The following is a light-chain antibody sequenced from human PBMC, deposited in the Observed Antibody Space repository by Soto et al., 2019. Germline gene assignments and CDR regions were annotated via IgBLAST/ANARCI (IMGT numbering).Light chain of an antibody. CDR3: QQRSYWPVT. J-gene: IGKJ3*01. CDR2: DAS. V-gene: IGKV3-11*01. Sequence: DSVLTHATGTMSMSLVERVVLSCRASQSVSNYLAWYQQQPGPASRLLIDDASSGATGIPGRFSGRGAGTDFTLTISSLEPEDFVFYYWQQRSYWPVTFGPGT. CDR1: QSVSNY.